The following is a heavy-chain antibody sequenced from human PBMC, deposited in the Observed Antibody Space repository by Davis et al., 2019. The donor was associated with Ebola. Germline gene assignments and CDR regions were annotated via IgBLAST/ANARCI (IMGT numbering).Heavy chain of an antibody. V-gene: IGHV3-72*01. CDR1: GFTFSSYW. J-gene: IGHJ6*02. D-gene: IGHD5-18*01. CDR2: TRNKANSYTT. CDR3: ARGSRYSYGPYYGMDV. Sequence: GESLKISCAASGFTFSSYWMSWVRQAPGKGLEWVGRTRNKANSYTTEYAASVKGRFTISRDDSKNSLYLQMNSLKTEDTAVYYCARGSRYSYGPYYGMDVWGQGTTVTVSS.